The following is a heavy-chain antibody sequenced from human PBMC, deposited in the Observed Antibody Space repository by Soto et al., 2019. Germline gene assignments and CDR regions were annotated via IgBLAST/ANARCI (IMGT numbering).Heavy chain of an antibody. CDR2: IWYDGSNK. CDR1: GFTFSSYG. Sequence: GGSLRLSCAVSGFTFSSYGMHWVRQAPGKGLEWVAVIWYDGSNKYYADPVKGRFTISRDNSKNTLYLQMNSLRAEDTAVYYCARDRRTGRLDYWGQGTLVTVSS. CDR3: ARDRRTGRLDY. J-gene: IGHJ4*02. V-gene: IGHV3-33*01.